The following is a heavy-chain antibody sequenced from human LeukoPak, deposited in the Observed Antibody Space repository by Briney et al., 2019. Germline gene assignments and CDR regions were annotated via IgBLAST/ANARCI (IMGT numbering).Heavy chain of an antibody. V-gene: IGHV3-7*01. Sequence: GGSLRLSCAASGFTFRTYWMSWVRQAPGKGLEWVANIKQDGNEKYYVDSVKGRFTISRDNAKNSLDLQMNSLRAEDTAVYYCARDWLSSPDVWGKGTTVTISS. D-gene: IGHD3-9*01. J-gene: IGHJ6*04. CDR2: IKQDGNEK. CDR1: GFTFRTYW. CDR3: ARDWLSSPDV.